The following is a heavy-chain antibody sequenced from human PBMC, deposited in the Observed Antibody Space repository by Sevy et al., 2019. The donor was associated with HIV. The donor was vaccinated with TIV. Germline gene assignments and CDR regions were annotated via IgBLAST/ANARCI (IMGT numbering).Heavy chain of an antibody. D-gene: IGHD2-15*01. V-gene: IGHV2-5*01. CDR3: AHRPGYCSGGSCYPDWFDP. Sequence: SGPTLVNPTQTLTLTCTFSGFSLSTSGVGVGWIRQPPGKALEWLALIYWNDDKRYSPSLKSRLTITKDTSKNQVVLKMTNMDPVDTATYYCAHRPGYCSGGSCYPDWFDPWGQGTLVTVSS. J-gene: IGHJ5*02. CDR2: IYWNDDK. CDR1: GFSLSTSGVG.